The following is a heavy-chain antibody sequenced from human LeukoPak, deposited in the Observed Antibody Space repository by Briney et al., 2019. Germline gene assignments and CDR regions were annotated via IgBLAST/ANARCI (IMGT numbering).Heavy chain of an antibody. D-gene: IGHD3-3*01. CDR1: GGSIGSYY. J-gene: IGHJ4*02. V-gene: IGHV4-4*07. Sequence: PSETLSLTCTVSGGSIGSYYWSWVRQPAGKGLEWIGRIHSSGTTNYNPSLKSRVTMSVDTSTNQFSLKVTSVTAADTAVYYCARLVYGTYDFWSGYPVGYFDYWGQGTLVTVSS. CDR2: IHSSGTT. CDR3: ARLVYGTYDFWSGYPVGYFDY.